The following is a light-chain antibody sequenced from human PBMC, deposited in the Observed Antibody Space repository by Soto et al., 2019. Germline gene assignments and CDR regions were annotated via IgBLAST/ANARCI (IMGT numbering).Light chain of an antibody. CDR2: AVF. CDR1: QDISNF. J-gene: IGKJ4*01. Sequence: DIQLTQSPSFLSASVGDRVTITCRASQDISNFLAWFQQKPGRAPKLLIYAVFTLQSGVPSRFSGSGSGAEFTLTISSLQPDDFATYYCQQLDSYPLTFGGGTKVEIK. CDR3: QQLDSYPLT. V-gene: IGKV1-9*01.